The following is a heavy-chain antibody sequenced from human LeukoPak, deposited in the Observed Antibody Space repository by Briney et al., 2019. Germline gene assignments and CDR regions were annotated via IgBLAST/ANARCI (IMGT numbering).Heavy chain of an antibody. D-gene: IGHD6-19*01. Sequence: GGSLRLSCAASGLTFSSHWMFWVRQAPGKGLVWVSQTDRDGKSTGYADSVKGRFTTSRDTAKNTVYLQMNSLRAEDTAVYYCAAESSDWSAFDNWGQGTMVTVSA. J-gene: IGHJ3*02. CDR1: GLTFSSHW. V-gene: IGHV3-74*01. CDR3: AAESSDWSAFDN. CDR2: TDRDGKST.